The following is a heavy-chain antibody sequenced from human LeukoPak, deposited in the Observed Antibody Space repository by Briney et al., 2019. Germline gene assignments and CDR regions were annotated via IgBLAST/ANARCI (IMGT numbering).Heavy chain of an antibody. Sequence: GGSLRLSCAASGFTFSTYWMSWVRQAPGKGLEWVANINQDDSEKYYVDSVKGRFTISRDNAKNSLYLQMNSLRAEDTAVYYCARVGLLWFGEFDYWGQGTLVTVSS. CDR1: GFTFSTYW. V-gene: IGHV3-7*05. CDR3: ARVGLLWFGEFDY. D-gene: IGHD3-10*01. CDR2: INQDDSEK. J-gene: IGHJ4*02.